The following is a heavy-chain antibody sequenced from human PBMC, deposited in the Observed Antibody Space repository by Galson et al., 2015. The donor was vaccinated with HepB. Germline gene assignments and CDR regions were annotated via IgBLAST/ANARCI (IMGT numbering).Heavy chain of an antibody. CDR3: ARGDDYGSGGLYFDY. Sequence: SLRLSCAVSGFTLRSYTMNWVRQAPGKGLEWVSSISSTSNYIYYADSVKGRFTISRDNAKKSLYLQMNSLRAEDTAVYYCARGDDYGSGGLYFDYWGQGTLVTVSS. V-gene: IGHV3-21*01. CDR1: GFTLRSYT. J-gene: IGHJ4*02. CDR2: ISSTSNYI. D-gene: IGHD3-10*01.